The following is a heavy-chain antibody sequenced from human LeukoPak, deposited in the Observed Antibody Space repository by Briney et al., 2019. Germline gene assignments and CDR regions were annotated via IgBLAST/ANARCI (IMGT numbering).Heavy chain of an antibody. CDR2: IYDSGST. Sequence: PSETLSLTCTVSGGSIRSYYWCTMRQPPGKGLEWIGYIYDSGSTYYNPSLESRVTISIDTSKNQFSLKLTSVTAADTGVYYCVRVLYSGPSSPGWTHSWGQGNLVTVSS. CDR1: GGSIRSYY. D-gene: IGHD5-12*01. V-gene: IGHV4-59*01. J-gene: IGHJ4*02. CDR3: VRVLYSGPSSPGWTHS.